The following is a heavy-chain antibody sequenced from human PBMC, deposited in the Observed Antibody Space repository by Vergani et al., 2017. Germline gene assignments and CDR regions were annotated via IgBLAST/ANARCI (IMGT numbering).Heavy chain of an antibody. V-gene: IGHV1-69*02. D-gene: IGHD3/OR15-3a*01. CDR2: LIPTTGKA. J-gene: IGHJ4*02. CDR3: ASGDGGLSR. CDR1: GGSVTSYT. Sequence: QVHLVQSGAEVRKPESSVNVSCKASGGSVTSYTIKWVRQVTGQGLEWLGRLIPTTGKAFYTQKLQGSITFTADTSRGIAYMDLSGLKYEDAATYYCASGDGGLSRWGQGTLVSVTS.